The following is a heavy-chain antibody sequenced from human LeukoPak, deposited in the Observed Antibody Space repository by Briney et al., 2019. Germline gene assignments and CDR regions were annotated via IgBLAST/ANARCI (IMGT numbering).Heavy chain of an antibody. CDR3: ARHQDATPTYYFDY. CDR2: IYYSGST. Sequence: WVRQAPGKGLEWIGSIYYSGSTYYNPSLKSRVTISVDTSKNQFSLKLSSVTAADTAVYYCARHQDATPTYYFDYWGQGTLVTVSS. D-gene: IGHD2-15*01. J-gene: IGHJ4*02. V-gene: IGHV4-39*01.